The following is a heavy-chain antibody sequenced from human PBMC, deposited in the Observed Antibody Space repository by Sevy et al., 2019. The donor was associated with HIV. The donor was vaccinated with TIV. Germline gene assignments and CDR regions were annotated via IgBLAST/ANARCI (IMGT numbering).Heavy chain of an antibody. CDR2: IKRDGSET. CDR3: ASRVPGERYIGLYDY. CDR1: GLTFSNYW. D-gene: IGHD1-20*01. J-gene: IGHJ4*02. V-gene: IGHV3-7*01. Sequence: GGSLRLSCAASGLTFSNYWMTWVRQAPGKGLEWVANIKRDGSETYYVDSVKGRFTISRDNAKSSLYLQMNSLRPEDTAVYFCASRVPGERYIGLYDYWGQGTLVTVSS.